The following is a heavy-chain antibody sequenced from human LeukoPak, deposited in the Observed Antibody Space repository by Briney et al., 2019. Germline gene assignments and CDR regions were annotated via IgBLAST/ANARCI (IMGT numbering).Heavy chain of an antibody. J-gene: IGHJ4*02. V-gene: IGHV3-21*01. CDR3: ARLFAGLVGATEY. D-gene: IGHD1-26*01. CDR2: ISSSSSYI. CDR1: GFTFSSYS. Sequence: GGSLRLSCAASGFTFSSYSMNWVRQAPGKGLEWVSSISSSSSYIYYADSVKGRFTISRDNAKNSLYLQMNSLRAEDTAVYYCARLFAGLVGATEYWGQGTLVTVSS.